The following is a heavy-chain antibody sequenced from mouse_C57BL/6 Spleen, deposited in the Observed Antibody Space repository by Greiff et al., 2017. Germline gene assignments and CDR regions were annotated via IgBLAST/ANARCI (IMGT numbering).Heavy chain of an antibody. Sequence: VQLQQSGAELARPGASVKLSCKASGYTFTSYGISWVKQRTGQGLEWIGEIYPRSGNTYYNEKFKGKATLTADKSSSTAYMELRSLTSEDSAVYFCARGFITTVVATENWYFDVWGTGTTVTVSS. D-gene: IGHD1-1*01. CDR1: GYTFTSYG. J-gene: IGHJ1*03. CDR3: ARGFITTVVATENWYFDV. V-gene: IGHV1-81*01. CDR2: IYPRSGNT.